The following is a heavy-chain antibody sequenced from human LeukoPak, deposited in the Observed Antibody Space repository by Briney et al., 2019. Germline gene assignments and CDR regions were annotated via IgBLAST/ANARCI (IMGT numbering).Heavy chain of an antibody. D-gene: IGHD3-22*01. J-gene: IGHJ4*02. CDR1: GGSFSGYY. V-gene: IGHV4-34*01. Sequence: SETLSLTCAVYGGSFSGYYWSWIRQPPGKGLEWIGSIYYSGSTYYNPSLKSRVTISVDTSKNQFSLKLSSVTAADTAVYYCARVGYYEYYFDYWGQGTLVTVSS. CDR3: ARVGYYEYYFDY. CDR2: IYYSGST.